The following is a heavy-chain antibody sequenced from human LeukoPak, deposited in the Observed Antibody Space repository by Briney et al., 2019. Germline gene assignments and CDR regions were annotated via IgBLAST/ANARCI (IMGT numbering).Heavy chain of an antibody. CDR3: AKGRWLSSHFDY. CDR1: GFTFDDYA. V-gene: IGHV3-9*03. CDR2: ISWNSGSI. J-gene: IGHJ4*02. Sequence: GRSLRLSCAASGFTFDDYAMHWVRQAPGKGLEWVSGISWNSGSIGYAGSVKGRFTISRDNAKNSLYLQMNSLRAEDMALYYCAKGRWLSSHFDYWGQGTLVTVSS. D-gene: IGHD6-19*01.